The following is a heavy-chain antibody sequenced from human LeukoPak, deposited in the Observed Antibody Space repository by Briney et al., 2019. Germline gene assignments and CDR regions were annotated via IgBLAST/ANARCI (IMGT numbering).Heavy chain of an antibody. D-gene: IGHD2-21*01. CDR2: ISSSSYK. Sequence: PGGSLRLSCAASGFTSSTYSMNWVRQAPGKGLEWVSSISSSSYKYYADSVKGRFAISRDNAKNSLYLQMNSLKPEDTAVYYCTRDSPNEVMLWWSIDYWGQGTLVTVSS. CDR1: GFTSSTYS. CDR3: TRDSPNEVMLWWSIDY. V-gene: IGHV3-21*01. J-gene: IGHJ4*02.